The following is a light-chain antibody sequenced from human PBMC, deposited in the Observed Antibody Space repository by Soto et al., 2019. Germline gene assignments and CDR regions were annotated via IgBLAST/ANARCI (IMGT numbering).Light chain of an antibody. V-gene: IGKV3-11*01. CDR3: QQRSNWLLT. J-gene: IGKJ1*01. Sequence: EIVLTQSPATLSLSPGERATLSCRASQSVSSYLAWYQQKPGQAPRLLIYDASNRATGIPARFSGSGSGTDFTLTISSLEPEDFAVYYCQQRSNWLLTFCQGTKVEIK. CDR2: DAS. CDR1: QSVSSY.